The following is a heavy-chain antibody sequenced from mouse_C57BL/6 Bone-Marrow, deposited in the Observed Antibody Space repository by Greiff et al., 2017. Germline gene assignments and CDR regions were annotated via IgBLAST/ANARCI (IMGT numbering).Heavy chain of an antibody. CDR3: ARGITTVVGGY. CDR1: GYTFTDYY. D-gene: IGHD1-1*01. Sequence: VQLQQSGPVLVKPGASVKMSCKASGYTFTDYYMNWVKQSHGKSLEWIGVINPYNGGTSSNQKFKGKATLTVDKSSSTAYMELNSLTSGDSAVYYCARGITTVVGGYWGQGTTLTVSS. CDR2: INPYNGGT. J-gene: IGHJ2*01. V-gene: IGHV1-19*01.